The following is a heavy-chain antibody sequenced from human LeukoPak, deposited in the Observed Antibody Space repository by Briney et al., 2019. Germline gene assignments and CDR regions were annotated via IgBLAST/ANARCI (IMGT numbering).Heavy chain of an antibody. CDR3: ARLSTYGSSFY. V-gene: IGHV4-39*01. CDR2: IYYSGST. CDR1: GGSISSSSYY. J-gene: IGHJ4*02. D-gene: IGHD2-2*01. Sequence: SETLSLTCTVSGGSISSSSYYWGWIRQPPGKGLEWIGSIYYSGSTYYNPSLKSRVTISVDTSKNQFSLKLSSVTAADTAVYYCARLSTYGSSFYWGQGTLVTVSS.